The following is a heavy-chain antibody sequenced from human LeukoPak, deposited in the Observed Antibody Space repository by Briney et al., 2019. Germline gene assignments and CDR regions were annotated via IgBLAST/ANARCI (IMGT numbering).Heavy chain of an antibody. J-gene: IGHJ4*02. CDR2: IGGSGTNT. D-gene: IGHD6-6*01. CDR1: GFTFSAYA. CDR3: AKDPFRARISAPDY. Sequence: SGGSLRLSCAASGFTFSAYAMSWVRQAPGKGLEWVSAIGGSGTNTYYADSVKDRFNISRDNPKNTLYLQMDSLRAEDTAVYYCAKDPFRARISAPDYWGQGTLVTVSS. V-gene: IGHV3-23*01.